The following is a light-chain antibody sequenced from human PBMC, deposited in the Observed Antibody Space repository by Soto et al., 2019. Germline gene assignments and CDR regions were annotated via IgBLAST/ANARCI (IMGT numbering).Light chain of an antibody. CDR1: QSVSSY. V-gene: IGKV3-11*01. Sequence: EIVLTQSPATLSLSPGERATLSCRASQSVSSYLAWYQQNPGQAPKLLIYDASNRATGIPARFSGSGSGTDFTITISSLEPEDFGVYYCQQRSNWLWTFGQGTKVEIK. J-gene: IGKJ1*01. CDR2: DAS. CDR3: QQRSNWLWT.